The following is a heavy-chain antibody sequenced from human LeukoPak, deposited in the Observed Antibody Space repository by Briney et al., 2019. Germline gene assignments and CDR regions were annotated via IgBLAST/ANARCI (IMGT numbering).Heavy chain of an antibody. V-gene: IGHV3-48*03. D-gene: IGHD2-15*01. J-gene: IGHJ5*02. CDR3: ARQKGYCSGGSCYGWFDP. CDR1: GFTFSSYE. Sequence: GGSLRLSCAASGFTFSSYEMNWVRQAPGKGLEWVSYISSSGSTIYYADSMKGRFTISRDNAKNSLYLQMNSLRAEDTAVYYCARQKGYCSGGSCYGWFDPWGQGTLVTVSS. CDR2: ISSSGSTI.